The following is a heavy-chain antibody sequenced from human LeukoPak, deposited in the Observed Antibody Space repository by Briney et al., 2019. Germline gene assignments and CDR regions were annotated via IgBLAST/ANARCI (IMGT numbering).Heavy chain of an antibody. CDR3: ARDTGYSYGYRDNWFDP. CDR2: ISGSSTTI. V-gene: IGHV3-48*01. J-gene: IGHJ5*02. CDR1: GFTFSTYS. Sequence: PGGSLRLSCAASGFTFSTYSMNWVRQAPGKGLEWVPYISGSSTTIYYADSVKGRFTISRDNAKNSLYLQMNSLRAEDTAVYYCARDTGYSYGYRDNWFDPWGQGALVTVSS. D-gene: IGHD5-18*01.